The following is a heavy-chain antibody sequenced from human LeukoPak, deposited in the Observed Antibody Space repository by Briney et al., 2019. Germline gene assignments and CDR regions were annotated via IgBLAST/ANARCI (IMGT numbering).Heavy chain of an antibody. J-gene: IGHJ4*02. D-gene: IGHD3-22*01. CDR2: ISSNSITI. V-gene: IGHV3-48*01. CDR3: ARSSPLNYYDTRGDFFDY. Sequence: GGSLRLSCAASGFTFSSFSMNWVRLAPGKGLEWVSYISSNSITIYYADSVKGRFTVSRDNARNSLHLQMNSLRAEDTAVYYCARSSPLNYYDTRGDFFDYWGQGTLVTVSS. CDR1: GFTFSSFS.